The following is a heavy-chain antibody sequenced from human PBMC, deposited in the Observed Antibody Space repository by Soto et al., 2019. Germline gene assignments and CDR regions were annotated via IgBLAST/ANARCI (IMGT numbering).Heavy chain of an antibody. CDR1: GDSFISYW. V-gene: IGHV5-51*01. CDR2: IYPGDSDT. D-gene: IGHD6-13*01. Sequence: PGESLKISCKASGDSFISYWIGWVRQMPGKGLECMGIIYPGDSDTRYSPSFQGQVTISADKSISTAYLQWSSLKASDTAIYYCARRDSSSWFTWGQGTLVTVSS. J-gene: IGHJ4*02. CDR3: ARRDSSSWFT.